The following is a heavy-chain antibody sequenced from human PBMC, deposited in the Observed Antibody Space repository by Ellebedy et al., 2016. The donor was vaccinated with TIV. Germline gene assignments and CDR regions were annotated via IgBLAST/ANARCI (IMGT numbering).Heavy chain of an antibody. Sequence: GGSLRLXXKGSGYSFTSYWIGWVRQMPGKGLEWMGIIYPGDSDTRYSPSFQGQVTISADKSISTAYLQWSSLKASDTAMYYCARQGSITIFGVVDDYWGQGTLVTVSS. V-gene: IGHV5-51*01. CDR3: ARQGSITIFGVVDDY. CDR1: GYSFTSYW. CDR2: IYPGDSDT. D-gene: IGHD3-3*01. J-gene: IGHJ4*02.